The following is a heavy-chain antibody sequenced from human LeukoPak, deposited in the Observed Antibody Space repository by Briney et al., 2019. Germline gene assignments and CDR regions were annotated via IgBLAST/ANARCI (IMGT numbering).Heavy chain of an antibody. CDR2: IYYSGST. Sequence: PSQTLSLTCTVSCGSISSGDYYWSWIRQPPGKGLEWIGYIYYSGSTYYNPSLKSRVTISVDTSKNQFSLKLSSVTAADTAVYYCTATMVRGVPQYYYYMDVWGKGTTVTVSS. D-gene: IGHD3-10*01. V-gene: IGHV4-30-4*08. J-gene: IGHJ6*03. CDR3: TATMVRGVPQYYYYMDV. CDR1: CGSISSGDYY.